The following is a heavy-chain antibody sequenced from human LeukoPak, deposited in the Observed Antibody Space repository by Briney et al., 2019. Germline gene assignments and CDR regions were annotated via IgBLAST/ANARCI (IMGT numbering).Heavy chain of an antibody. J-gene: IGHJ3*01. CDR3: ASLRKRGGAFDL. V-gene: IGHV4-39*07. Sequence: PSETLSLTCSVSRGSISSSNYYWGWIRQPPGKGLEWIGNIYYSGTTYYNPSLPSLKSRVTILIDMSKNQFSLRLRSVTAADTAVYYCASLRKRGGAFDLWGQGTVVTVSS. CDR2: IYYSGTT. CDR1: RGSISSSNYY.